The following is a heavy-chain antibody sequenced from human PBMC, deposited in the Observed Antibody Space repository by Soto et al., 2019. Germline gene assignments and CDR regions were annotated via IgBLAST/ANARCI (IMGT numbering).Heavy chain of an antibody. CDR2: ISTYNGNT. J-gene: IGHJ5*02. CDR1: GYTFTSYG. V-gene: IGHV1-18*01. Sequence: QVQLVQSGAEVKKPGASVKVSCKASGYTFTSYGISWLRQAPGQGLEWMGWISTYNGNTNYVQKVQGRVTMSTDTSTSTAYMEVRSLRSDDTAVYYCARGDYGDYLWFDPWGQGTLVTVSS. CDR3: ARGDYGDYLWFDP. D-gene: IGHD4-17*01.